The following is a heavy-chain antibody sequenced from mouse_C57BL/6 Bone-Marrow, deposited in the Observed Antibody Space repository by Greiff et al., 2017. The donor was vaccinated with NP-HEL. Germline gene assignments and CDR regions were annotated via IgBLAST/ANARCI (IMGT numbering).Heavy chain of an antibody. D-gene: IGHD2-1*01. CDR2: IDPSDSYT. J-gene: IGHJ3*01. CDR3: ARWDGNYPYWFAY. V-gene: IGHV1-59*01. CDR1: GYTFTSYW. Sequence: QVQLQQPGAELVRPGTSVKLSCKASGYTFTSYWMHWVKQRPGQGLEWIGVIDPSDSYTNYNQKFKGKATLTVDTSSSTAYMQLSSLTSEDSAVYYCARWDGNYPYWFAYWGQGTLVTVSA.